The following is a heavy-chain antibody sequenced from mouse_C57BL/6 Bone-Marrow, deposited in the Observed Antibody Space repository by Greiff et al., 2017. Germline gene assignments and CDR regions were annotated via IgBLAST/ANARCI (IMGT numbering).Heavy chain of an antibody. D-gene: IGHD2-2*01. Sequence: EVHLVESGGGLVKPGGSLKLSCAASGFTFSDYGMHWVRQAPEKGLEWVAYISSGSSTIYYADTVTGRFTISRDNAKNTLFLQMTSLRSEDTAMYYCARSGYGYPWFAYWGQGTLVTVSA. CDR1: GFTFSDYG. CDR2: ISSGSSTI. CDR3: ARSGYGYPWFAY. V-gene: IGHV5-17*01. J-gene: IGHJ3*01.